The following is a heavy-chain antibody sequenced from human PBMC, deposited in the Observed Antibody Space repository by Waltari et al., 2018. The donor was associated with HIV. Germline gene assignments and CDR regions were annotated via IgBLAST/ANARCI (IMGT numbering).Heavy chain of an antibody. CDR1: GFSFRHYA. D-gene: IGHD2-15*01. CDR3: APKEAAYYFDY. CDR2: VSPRGVET. Sequence: EVQLVESGGGLVQPGGSLRLSCAASGFSFRHYAMSWVRQAPGKGVEWGSAVSPRGVETFYADSVKGRVTVARDNSNNMVYLQMNSLRADDTAVYYCAPKEAAYYFDYWGHGTLVTVSS. V-gene: IGHV3-23*04. J-gene: IGHJ4*01.